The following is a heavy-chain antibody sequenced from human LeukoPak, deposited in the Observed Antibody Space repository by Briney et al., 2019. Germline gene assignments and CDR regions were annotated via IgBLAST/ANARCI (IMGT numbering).Heavy chain of an antibody. CDR3: AKDLGYCSSTSCHYYYYGMDV. CDR1: GFTFDDYA. CDR2: ISWNSGSI. J-gene: IGHJ6*02. D-gene: IGHD2-2*01. Sequence: PGGSLRLSCAASGFTFDDYAMHWVRQAPGKGLEWVSGISWNSGSIGNADSVKGRFTISRDNAKNSLYLQMNSLRAEDTALYYCAKDLGYCSSTSCHYYYYGMDVWGQGTTVTVSS. V-gene: IGHV3-9*01.